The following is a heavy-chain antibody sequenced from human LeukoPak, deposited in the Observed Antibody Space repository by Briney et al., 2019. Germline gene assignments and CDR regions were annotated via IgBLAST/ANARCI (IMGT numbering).Heavy chain of an antibody. Sequence: TPSETLSLTCTVSGGSVSSGSYYWSWVRQPPGKGLEWIGYIYDSGSTNYNPSLKSRVTISVDTSKNQFSLKLSSVTAADTAVYYCARDPSGYFNYWGQGTLVTVSS. J-gene: IGHJ4*02. CDR3: ARDPSGYFNY. CDR1: GGSVSSGSYY. D-gene: IGHD3-22*01. CDR2: IYDSGST. V-gene: IGHV4-61*01.